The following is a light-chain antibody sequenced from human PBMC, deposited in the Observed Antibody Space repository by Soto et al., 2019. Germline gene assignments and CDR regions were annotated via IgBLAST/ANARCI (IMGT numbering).Light chain of an antibody. V-gene: IGKV1-39*01. CDR2: AAS. Sequence: LIPQSISNVSESVGERVTINCRASQSISKHLNWYQQKPGRAPKLLIYAASTLQRGGPSRFSGSGSGTDFTLTISSLQPEDFATYYCQQSFSTPLTFGHGTRLEIK. J-gene: IGKJ5*01. CDR3: QQSFSTPLT. CDR1: QSISKH.